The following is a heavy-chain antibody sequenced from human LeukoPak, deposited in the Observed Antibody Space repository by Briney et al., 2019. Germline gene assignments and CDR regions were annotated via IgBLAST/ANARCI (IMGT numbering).Heavy chain of an antibody. CDR2: MNPNSGNT. D-gene: IGHD3-3*01. V-gene: IGHV1-8*01. CDR1: GYTFTSYD. J-gene: IGHJ6*02. Sequence: ASVKVSCKASGYTFTSYDINWVRQATGQGLEWMGWMNPNSGNTGYAQKFQGRVTMTRNTSISTAYMELSSLRSEDTAVYYCASPTLEWLFDGMDVWGQGTTVIVSS. CDR3: ASPTLEWLFDGMDV.